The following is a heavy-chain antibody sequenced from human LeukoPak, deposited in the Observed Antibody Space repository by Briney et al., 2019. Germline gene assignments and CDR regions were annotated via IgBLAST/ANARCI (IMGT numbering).Heavy chain of an antibody. CDR2: ISFTGSYI. CDR3: ARDLMAYCGGDCPNSAFDV. CDR1: GFTFSRFS. D-gene: IGHD2-21*02. J-gene: IGHJ3*01. V-gene: IGHV3-21*01. Sequence: AGGSLRLSCAASGFTFSRFSMNWVRQAPGKGLEWVSSISFTGSYIYYADSVKGRFAISRDNAKNSLFLQMNSLRVEDTAVYYRARDLMAYCGGDCPNSAFDVWGQGTVVTVFS.